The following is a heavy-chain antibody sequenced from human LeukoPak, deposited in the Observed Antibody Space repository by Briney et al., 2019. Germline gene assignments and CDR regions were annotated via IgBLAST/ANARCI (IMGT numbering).Heavy chain of an antibody. CDR2: IYYSGST. V-gene: IGHV4-59*12. CDR3: AREGDDDAFDI. J-gene: IGHJ3*02. D-gene: IGHD5-24*01. CDR1: GGSISSYY. Sequence: SETLSLTCTVSGGSISSYYWSWIRQPPGKGLEWIGYIYYSGSTNYNPSLKSRVTISVDTSKNQFSLKLSSATAANTAVYYCAREGDDDAFDIWGQGTMVTVSS.